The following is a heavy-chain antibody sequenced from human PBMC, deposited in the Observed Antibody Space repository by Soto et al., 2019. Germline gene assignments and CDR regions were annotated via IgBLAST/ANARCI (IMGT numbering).Heavy chain of an antibody. J-gene: IGHJ5*02. CDR3: ARDRGSGYSGYDWQANWFDP. V-gene: IGHV1-18*01. CDR1: GYTFTSYG. CDR2: ISAYNGNT. D-gene: IGHD5-12*01. Sequence: QVQLVKSGAEVKKPGASVKVSCKASGYTFTSYGISWVRQAPGQGLEWMGWISAYNGNTNYAQKLQGRVTMTTDTSTSTAYMELRSLRSDDTAVYYCARDRGSGYSGYDWQANWFDPWGQGTLVTVSS.